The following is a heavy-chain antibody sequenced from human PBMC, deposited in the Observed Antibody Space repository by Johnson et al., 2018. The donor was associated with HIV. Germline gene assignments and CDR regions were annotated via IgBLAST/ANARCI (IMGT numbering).Heavy chain of an antibody. CDR2: LSYDGSNK. J-gene: IGHJ3*02. D-gene: IGHD3-22*01. CDR1: GFIFSGFH. Sequence: QMLLVESGGGVVQPGRSLRLSCAASGFIFSGFHMHWVRQAPGKGLAWVAVLSYDGSNKYYADSVKGRFTISRDNSKNTLYLQMNSLRAGDTAVYYCARASGYYLSDAFDIWGQGTMVTVSS. CDR3: ARASGYYLSDAFDI. V-gene: IGHV3-30*03.